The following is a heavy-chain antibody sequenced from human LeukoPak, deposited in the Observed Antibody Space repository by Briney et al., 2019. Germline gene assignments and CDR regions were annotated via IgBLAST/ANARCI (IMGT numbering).Heavy chain of an antibody. J-gene: IGHJ3*02. CDR3: ARHSRSGYGDYESAFDI. CDR2: FYYTGST. CDR1: GGSISSSGYY. Sequence: SETLPLTCIVSGGSISSSGYYWDWIRQPPGKGLAWIGNFYYTGSTYYNPSLKSRITISVDTSKNQFSLKLRSVTAADTAVYYCARHSRSGYGDYESAFDIWGQGTMVTVSS. V-gene: IGHV4-39*01. D-gene: IGHD5-12*01.